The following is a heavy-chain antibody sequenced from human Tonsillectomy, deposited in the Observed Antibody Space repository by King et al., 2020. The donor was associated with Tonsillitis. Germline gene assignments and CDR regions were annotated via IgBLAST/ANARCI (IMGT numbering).Heavy chain of an antibody. CDR3: AGDRKADWYFDL. D-gene: IGHD6-19*01. V-gene: IGHV1-3*01. Sequence: VQLVQSGAEVKKPGASVKVSCKASGYTFTSYAMHWVRQAPGQRLEWMGWINAGNGNTKYSQKFQGRVTITRDTSASTPYMAPSSLKAEDTGGYSCAGDRKADWYFDLLGRGTLVTVSS. CDR1: GYTFTSYA. CDR2: INAGNGNT. J-gene: IGHJ2*01.